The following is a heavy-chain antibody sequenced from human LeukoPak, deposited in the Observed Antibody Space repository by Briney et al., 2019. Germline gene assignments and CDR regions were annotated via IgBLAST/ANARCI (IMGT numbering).Heavy chain of an antibody. Sequence: PSETLSLTCTVSGGSISSYYWSWIRQPPGKGLEWIGYIYYSGSTNYNPSLKSRVTISVDTSKNQFSLKLSSVTAADTAVYYCARVAGWLHNSYYFDYWGQGTLVTVSS. V-gene: IGHV4-59*01. CDR1: GGSISSYY. J-gene: IGHJ4*02. D-gene: IGHD5-12*01. CDR2: IYYSGST. CDR3: ARVAGWLHNSYYFDY.